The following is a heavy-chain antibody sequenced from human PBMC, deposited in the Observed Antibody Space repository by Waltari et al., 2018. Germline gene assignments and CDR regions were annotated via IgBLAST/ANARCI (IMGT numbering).Heavy chain of an antibody. CDR3: ARDRWGESHGYGY. D-gene: IGHD7-27*01. CDR1: GYTFTVYY. V-gene: IGHV1-2*02. J-gene: IGHJ4*02. Sequence: VRVSCKASGYTFTVYYLHWIRQAPGQGPEWMGWINPNNGATHYAQKFQGRVTMTRDTSINTAYLEVTSDDTAVYFCARDRWGESHGYGYWGRGTLVTVSS. CDR2: INPNNGAT.